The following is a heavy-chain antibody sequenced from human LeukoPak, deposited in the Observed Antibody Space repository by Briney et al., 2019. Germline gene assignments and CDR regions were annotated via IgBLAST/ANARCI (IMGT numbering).Heavy chain of an antibody. CDR2: ISGSGGST. CDR3: AKQYHDFWGGYSRSGNFDY. Sequence: GGSLRLSCAASGFTLSSYAMSWVRQAPGKGLEWVAAISGSGGSTYYADSVKGRFTISRDNSKNTLYLQMNSLRAEDTAVYYCAKQYHDFWGGYSRSGNFDYWGQGTLVTVSS. D-gene: IGHD3-3*01. CDR1: GFTLSSYA. V-gene: IGHV3-23*01. J-gene: IGHJ4*02.